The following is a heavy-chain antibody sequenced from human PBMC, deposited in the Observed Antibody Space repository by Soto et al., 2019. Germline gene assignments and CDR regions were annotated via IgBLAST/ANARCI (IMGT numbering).Heavy chain of an antibody. CDR3: ARVXPLVRGDTITGSPVMHV. CDR1: GDSFHKFT. D-gene: IGHD3-10*01. Sequence: AVKVSCKASGDSFHKFTISWVRQAPGQGLEWMGGIIPIFGSVDYAQRFQGRLTITADESTSTAYMELSSLRSEDTAVYYCARVXPLVRGDTITGSPVMHVWGQGTTVTVSS. CDR2: IIPIFGSV. V-gene: IGHV1-69*13. J-gene: IGHJ6*02.